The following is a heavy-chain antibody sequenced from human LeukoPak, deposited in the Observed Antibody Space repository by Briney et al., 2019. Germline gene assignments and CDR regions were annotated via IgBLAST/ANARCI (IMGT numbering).Heavy chain of an antibody. CDR3: ARDYSAAFDI. D-gene: IGHD2-21*01. CDR2: ISGSGGST. V-gene: IGHV3-23*01. Sequence: PGGSLRLSCAVSGFTFSNSAMSWVRQAPGKGLEWVLAISGSGGSTYYADSVKGRFTISRDNSKNTLYLQMNSLRAEDTAVYYCARDYSAAFDIWGQGTMVTVSS. CDR1: GFTFSNSA. J-gene: IGHJ3*02.